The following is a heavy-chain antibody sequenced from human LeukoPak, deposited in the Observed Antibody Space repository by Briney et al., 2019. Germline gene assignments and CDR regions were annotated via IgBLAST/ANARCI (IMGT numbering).Heavy chain of an antibody. J-gene: IGHJ3*02. CDR2: IYPGDSDT. D-gene: IGHD3-3*01. V-gene: IGHV5-51*01. Sequence: GESLKISCKGSGYSFTSYWIGWVRQMPGKGLEWMGIIYPGDSDTRYSPSFQGQVTISADKSISTAYLQWSSLKASDTAMYYCASTYITIFGVVSQFDAFDIWGQGTMVTVSS. CDR1: GYSFTSYW. CDR3: ASTYITIFGVVSQFDAFDI.